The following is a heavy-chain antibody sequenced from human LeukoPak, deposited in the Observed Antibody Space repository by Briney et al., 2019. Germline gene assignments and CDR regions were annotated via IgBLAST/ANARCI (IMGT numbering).Heavy chain of an antibody. CDR1: GGSISSGSYY. Sequence: SETLSLTCTVFGGSISSGSYYWSWIRQPAGKGLEWIGRIYTSGSTYYNPSLKSRVTISVDTSKNQFSLKLSSVTAADTAVYYCARDGYNSKTSIDYWGQGTLVTVSS. CDR2: IYTSGST. CDR3: ARDGYNSKTSIDY. V-gene: IGHV4-61*02. J-gene: IGHJ4*02. D-gene: IGHD5-24*01.